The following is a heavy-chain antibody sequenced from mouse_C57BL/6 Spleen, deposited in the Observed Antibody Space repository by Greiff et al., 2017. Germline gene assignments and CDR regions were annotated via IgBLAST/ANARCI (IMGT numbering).Heavy chain of an antibody. D-gene: IGHD2-3*01. CDR1: GYTFTDYY. V-gene: IGHV1-26*01. CDR2: INPNNGGT. CDR3: ARGWLLY. J-gene: IGHJ2*01. Sequence: DVQLQESGPELVKPGASVKISCKASGYTFTDYYMNWVKQSPGKSLEWIGDINPNNGGTSYNQKFKGKATLTVDKSSSTAYMELRSLTSEDSAVYYCARGWLLYWGQGTTLTVSS.